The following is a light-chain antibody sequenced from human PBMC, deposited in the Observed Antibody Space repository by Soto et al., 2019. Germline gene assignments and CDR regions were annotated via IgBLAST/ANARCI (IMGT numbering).Light chain of an antibody. CDR1: SSNIGAGYD. CDR2: GNS. Sequence: QYVLTQPPSVSGAPGQRVTISCTGSSSNIGAGYDVHWYQQLPGTAPKLLIYGNSNRPSGVPDRFSGSKSGTSASLAITGLQAEDEADYYCPSYDSSLSAYVFGPGTKLTLL. J-gene: IGLJ1*01. CDR3: PSYDSSLSAYV. V-gene: IGLV1-40*01.